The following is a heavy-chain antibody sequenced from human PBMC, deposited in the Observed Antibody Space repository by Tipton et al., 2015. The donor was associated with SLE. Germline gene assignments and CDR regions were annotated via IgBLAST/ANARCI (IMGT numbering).Heavy chain of an antibody. Sequence: TLSLTCTVSGGPISGGGYSWSWIRQSPGKGLEWIGSLYQSGSIHYNPSLENRVTISVDRSKNQFSLSLSSVTAADTAVYYCARGGHSNSPNWFDPWGQGTLITVSS. CDR2: LYQSGSI. D-gene: IGHD4-11*01. CDR3: ARGGHSNSPNWFDP. V-gene: IGHV4-30-2*06. J-gene: IGHJ5*02. CDR1: GGPISGGGYS.